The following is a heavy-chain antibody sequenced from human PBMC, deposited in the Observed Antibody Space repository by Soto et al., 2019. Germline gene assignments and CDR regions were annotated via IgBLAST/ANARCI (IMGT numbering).Heavy chain of an antibody. D-gene: IGHD1-1*01. CDR1: GYTFTSYG. CDR3: ATLRSTRYYFDY. Sequence: ASVKVSFKASGYTFTSYGISWVRQAPGQGLEWMGWISAYNGNTNYARKLQGRVTMTTDTSTSTAYMELRSLRSDDTAVYYCATLRSTRYYFDYWGQGTLVTVSS. J-gene: IGHJ4*02. CDR2: ISAYNGNT. V-gene: IGHV1-18*01.